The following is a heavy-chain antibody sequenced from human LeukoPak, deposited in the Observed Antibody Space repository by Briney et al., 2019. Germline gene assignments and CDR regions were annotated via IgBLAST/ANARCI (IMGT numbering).Heavy chain of an antibody. Sequence: PGGSLRLSCATSGFTFNDYAMYWVRQAPGKGLEWVSGISWNSRSIAYADSVKGRFTISRDNAKNSLYLQMNSLRAEDTAVYYCAKDSSVYHYDSRNLDYWGQGTLVTVSS. V-gene: IGHV3-9*01. J-gene: IGHJ4*02. CDR2: ISWNSRSI. CDR3: AKDSSVYHYDSRNLDY. D-gene: IGHD3-22*01. CDR1: GFTFNDYA.